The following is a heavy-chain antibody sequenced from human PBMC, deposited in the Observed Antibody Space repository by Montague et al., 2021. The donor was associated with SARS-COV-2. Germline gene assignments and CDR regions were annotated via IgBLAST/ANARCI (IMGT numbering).Heavy chain of an antibody. J-gene: IGHJ4*02. V-gene: IGHV4-59*08. Sequence: SETLSLACTVSGGSISSYYWGWIRQPPGKGLEWIGYIYYSGSNNXHTSLKSRVTISVDTSKNQFSLKLSSVTAAATAVYYCARLSGRLWGIAVAGAFDYWGQGTQVTVSS. CDR1: GGSISSYY. D-gene: IGHD6-19*01. CDR3: ARLSGRLWGIAVAGAFDY. CDR2: IYYSGSN.